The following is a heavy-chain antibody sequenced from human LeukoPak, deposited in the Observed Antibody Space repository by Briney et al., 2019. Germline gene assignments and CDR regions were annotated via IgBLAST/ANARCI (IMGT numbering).Heavy chain of an antibody. D-gene: IGHD6-19*01. V-gene: IGHV5-51*01. J-gene: IGHJ4*02. CDR3: ARHPSYTSGWPLDY. CDR1: GYSSTNYW. Sequence: GESLKISCKGSGYSSTNYWIGWVRQMPGKGPEWMGIIYLGDSDTRYSPSFQGQVTISADKSITTAYLQWSSLKASDTAIYYCARHPSYTSGWPLDYWSQGTLVTVSS. CDR2: IYLGDSDT.